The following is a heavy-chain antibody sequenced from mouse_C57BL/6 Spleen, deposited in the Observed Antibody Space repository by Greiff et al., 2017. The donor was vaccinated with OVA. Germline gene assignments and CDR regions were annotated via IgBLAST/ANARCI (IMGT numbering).Heavy chain of an antibody. J-gene: IGHJ4*01. CDR1: GYAFSSSW. V-gene: IGHV1-82*01. CDR2: IYPGDGDT. CDR3: ARGRSFYYAMDY. Sequence: VQLQQSGPELVKPGASVKISCKASGYAFSSSWMNWVKQRPGKGLEWIGRIYPGDGDTNYNGKFKGKATLTADKSSSTAYMQLSSLTSEDSAVYFCARGRSFYYAMDYWGQGTSVTVSS. D-gene: IGHD3-3*01.